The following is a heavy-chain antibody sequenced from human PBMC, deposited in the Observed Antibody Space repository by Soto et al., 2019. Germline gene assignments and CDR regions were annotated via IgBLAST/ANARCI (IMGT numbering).Heavy chain of an antibody. D-gene: IGHD3-22*01. CDR1: GGSVGSGAYY. CDR2: IQYSGDT. CDR3: ARHDYSDRAFDL. J-gene: IGHJ3*01. Sequence: PSETLSLTCIVSGGSVGSGAYYRSWIRQPPGNALEWIGYIQYSGDTNYNSSLKIRVTFSVDMSRNRFSLKLTSVTAADTAFYYCARHDYSDRAFDLWGQGTMVTVSS. V-gene: IGHV4-61*08.